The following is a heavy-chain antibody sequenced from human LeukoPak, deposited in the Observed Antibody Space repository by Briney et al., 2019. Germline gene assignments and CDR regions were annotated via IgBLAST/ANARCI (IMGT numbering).Heavy chain of an antibody. CDR2: ISAYNGNT. V-gene: IGHV1-18*01. Sequence: GASEKVSCKASGYTFSSYGISWVRQAPGQGLEWMGWISAYNGNTNYAQKLQGRVTMTTDTSTSTAYMELRSLRSDDTAVYYCARDLADYYDSSGYYYPPGYFDYWGQGTLVTVSS. CDR1: GYTFSSYG. J-gene: IGHJ4*02. D-gene: IGHD3-22*01. CDR3: ARDLADYYDSSGYYYPPGYFDY.